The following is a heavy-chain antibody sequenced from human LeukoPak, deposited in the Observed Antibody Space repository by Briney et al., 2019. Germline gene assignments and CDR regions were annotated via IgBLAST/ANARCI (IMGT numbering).Heavy chain of an antibody. D-gene: IGHD3-3*01. CDR3: AVAGVTIFGVGSGGGFDP. V-gene: IGHV5-51*01. Sequence: GESLKISCKVSGYTFTSYWIGWVRQMPGKGLEWMGIIYPGDSDTRYSPSFQGQVTISADKSISTAYLQWSSLKASDTAMHYCAVAGVTIFGVGSGGGFDPWGQGTLVTVSS. CDR1: GYTFTSYW. J-gene: IGHJ5*02. CDR2: IYPGDSDT.